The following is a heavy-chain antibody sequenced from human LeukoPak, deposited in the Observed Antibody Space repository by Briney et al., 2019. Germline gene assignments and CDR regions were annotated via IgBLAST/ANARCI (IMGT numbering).Heavy chain of an antibody. CDR3: ARNGCSSTNCYIFLGDWYFDL. CDR1: GFTFSNYA. Sequence: GGSLRLSCAASGFTFSNYAMSWVRQAPGKGLEWVSAISGSGGSTYYADSVKGRFTISRDNSKNTLYLQMNSLGAEDTAVYYCARNGCSSTNCYIFLGDWYFDLWGRGTLVTVSS. V-gene: IGHV3-23*01. J-gene: IGHJ2*01. CDR2: ISGSGGST. D-gene: IGHD2-2*02.